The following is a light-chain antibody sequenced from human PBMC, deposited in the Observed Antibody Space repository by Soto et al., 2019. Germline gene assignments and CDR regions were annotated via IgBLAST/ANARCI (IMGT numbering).Light chain of an antibody. Sequence: QSVLTQPPSASGSPGQSVTISCTGTSGDVGGYDYVSWYQQHPGKAPKLMIYEVTKRPLGVPDRFSGSKSGNTASLTVSGLQAEDEADYYCSSYEGSDNPYVFGPGTKV. J-gene: IGLJ1*01. CDR2: EVT. CDR1: SGDVGGYDY. CDR3: SSYEGSDNPYV. V-gene: IGLV2-8*01.